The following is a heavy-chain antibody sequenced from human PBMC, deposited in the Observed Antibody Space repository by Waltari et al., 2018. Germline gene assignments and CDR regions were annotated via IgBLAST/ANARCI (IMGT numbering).Heavy chain of an antibody. CDR3: ATVVLWFRGDENWFDP. Sequence: QVQLVQSGAEVKKPGSSVKVSCKASGGTFSSYAISWVRQAPGQGLEWMGGIIPIFGTANYAQKFQGRVTITADESTSTAYMELSSLRSEDTAVYYCATVVLWFRGDENWFDPWGQGTLVTVSS. CDR2: IIPIFGTA. J-gene: IGHJ5*02. V-gene: IGHV1-69*13. CDR1: GGTFSSYA. D-gene: IGHD3-10*01.